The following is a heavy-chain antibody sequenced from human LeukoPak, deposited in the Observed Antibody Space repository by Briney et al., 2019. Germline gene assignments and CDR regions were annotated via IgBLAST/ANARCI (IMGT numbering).Heavy chain of an antibody. CDR2: VYYSGTT. CDR3: ATHSGTYYDFDY. D-gene: IGHD1-26*01. Sequence: SETLSLTCTVSGRSISSYSWSWLRHPPGRGLEWIGYVYYSGTTNYNPSLESRVTLSVDTSENQFFLNLRSVTAADTAVYYCATHSGTYYDFDYWGQGILVTVSS. CDR1: GRSISSYS. V-gene: IGHV4-59*08. J-gene: IGHJ4*02.